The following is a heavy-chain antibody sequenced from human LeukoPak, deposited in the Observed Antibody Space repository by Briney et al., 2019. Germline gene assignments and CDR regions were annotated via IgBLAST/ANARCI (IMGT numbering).Heavy chain of an antibody. Sequence: SGTLSLTCAVSGGSIMTTNWWSWVRQPPGKGLEWIGYIYYSGSTNYNPSLKSRVTISVDTSKNQFSLKLSSVTAADTAVYYCARRSRDYGDYDAFDIWGQGTMVTVSS. J-gene: IGHJ3*02. D-gene: IGHD4-17*01. CDR2: IYYSGST. CDR1: GGSIMTTNW. V-gene: IGHV4-4*02. CDR3: ARRSRDYGDYDAFDI.